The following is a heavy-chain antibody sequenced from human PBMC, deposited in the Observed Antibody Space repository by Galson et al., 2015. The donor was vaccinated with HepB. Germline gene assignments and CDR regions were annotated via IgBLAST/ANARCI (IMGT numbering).Heavy chain of an antibody. V-gene: IGHV3-7*03. J-gene: IGHJ4*02. CDR1: GFTFSNSW. CDR3: AGGGY. D-gene: IGHD3-16*01. Sequence: SLRLSCAASGFTFSNSWLTWVRQAPGKGLEWVANIKKDGSETHYVDSVKGRFTISGDNAKNSLYLQMNSLKVEDTAVYFCAGGGYWGQGTLVTVSS. CDR2: IKKDGSET.